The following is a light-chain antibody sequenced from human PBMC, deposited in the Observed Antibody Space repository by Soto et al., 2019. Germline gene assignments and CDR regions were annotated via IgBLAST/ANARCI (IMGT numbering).Light chain of an antibody. Sequence: EIVLTQSPGTLSLSPGERATLSCRASQVVVTAYLRWYQHKPGQAPRLLISGASTRASGIPDRFSGSGVGTDFTLTINRLEPEDCAVYYCLLFRGSPTFGPGSRVHI. CDR2: GAS. CDR3: LLFRGSPT. J-gene: IGKJ3*01. CDR1: QVVVTAY. V-gene: IGKV3-20*01.